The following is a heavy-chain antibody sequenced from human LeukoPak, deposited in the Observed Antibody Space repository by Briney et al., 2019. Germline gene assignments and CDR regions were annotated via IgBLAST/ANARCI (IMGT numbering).Heavy chain of an antibody. J-gene: IGHJ4*02. D-gene: IGHD1-14*01. CDR2: INAYNGNT. CDR1: GYTFTSYG. Sequence: ASVKVSCKASGYTFTSYGFSWVRQAPGQGLEWMGWINAYNGNTNYAQKLQGRVTMTTDTSTSTAYMELRSLRFDDTAVYYCARRQGITLSFDYWGQGTLVTVSS. V-gene: IGHV1-18*01. CDR3: ARRQGITLSFDY.